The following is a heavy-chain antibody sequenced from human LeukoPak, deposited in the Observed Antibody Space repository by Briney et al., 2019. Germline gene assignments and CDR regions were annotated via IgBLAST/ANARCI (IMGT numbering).Heavy chain of an antibody. Sequence: SETLSLTCTVSGGSISSYYWSWIRQPPGKGLEWIGYIYYSGSTNYNPSLKSRVTISVDTSKNQFSLKLSSVTAADTAVYYCARTDSSSWYALGYWGQGTLVTVSS. CDR2: IYYSGST. J-gene: IGHJ4*02. D-gene: IGHD6-13*01. CDR1: GGSISSYY. V-gene: IGHV4-59*08. CDR3: ARTDSSSWYALGY.